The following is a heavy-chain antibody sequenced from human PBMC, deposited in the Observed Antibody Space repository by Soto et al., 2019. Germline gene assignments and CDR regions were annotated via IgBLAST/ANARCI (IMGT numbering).Heavy chain of an antibody. Sequence: QLQLQESGPGLVKPSETLSLTCTVSGGSISSSSYYWGWIRQPPGKGLEWIGTIYYSGSTYYNPSPKSRVPISVVTSKNLFSLKPSSVTAADTAVYYCARHSGYGPQNDYCGQRTRVTVSP. J-gene: IGHJ4*02. V-gene: IGHV4-39*01. CDR3: ARHSGYGPQNDY. D-gene: IGHD5-12*01. CDR1: GGSISSSSYY. CDR2: IYYSGST.